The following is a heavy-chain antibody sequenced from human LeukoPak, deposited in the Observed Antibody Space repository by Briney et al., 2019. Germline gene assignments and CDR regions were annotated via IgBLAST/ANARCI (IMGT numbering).Heavy chain of an antibody. Sequence: SQTLPHTCAVSGGAGASNRAAWDWIKQSPSRGLEWLGRTYYRSKWSNDNALSVRSRITINPDTSKNQFSLQLKFVTPEDTAVYYCARLVGDQVVYWGQGTLVTVSS. CDR3: ARLVGDQVVY. J-gene: IGHJ4*02. CDR2: TYYRSKWSN. CDR1: GGAGASNRAA. D-gene: IGHD2-2*01. V-gene: IGHV6-1*01.